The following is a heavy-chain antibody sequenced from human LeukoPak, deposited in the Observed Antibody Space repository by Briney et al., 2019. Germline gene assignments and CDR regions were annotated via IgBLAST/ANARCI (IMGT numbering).Heavy chain of an antibody. CDR3: AKTSGDSSYYYYYMDV. Sequence: PGGSLRLSCAASGFTYSSYAMHWVRKAPGKGLEGVAVISYDGSNKYYADSVKGRFSISRDNSKNTLYLQMNSLRAEHTAVYYCAKTSGDSSYYYYYMDVWGKGTTVTVSS. V-gene: IGHV3-30*04. CDR2: ISYDGSNK. D-gene: IGHD2-15*01. CDR1: GFTYSSYA. J-gene: IGHJ6*03.